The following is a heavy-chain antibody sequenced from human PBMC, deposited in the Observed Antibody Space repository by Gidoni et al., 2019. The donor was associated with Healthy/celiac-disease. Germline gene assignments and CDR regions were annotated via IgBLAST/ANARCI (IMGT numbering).Heavy chain of an antibody. V-gene: IGHV3-23*01. Sequence: EVQLLESGGGLVQPGGSLRLSCAASGFTFTRYVMSWVRQAPGKGLEWVSAISGSGGSTYYADSVKGRFTSSRDNSKNTLYLQMNSLRAEDTAVYYCAKRGFEQLAPFDYWGQGTLVTVSS. CDR1: GFTFTRYV. J-gene: IGHJ4*02. CDR2: ISGSGGST. D-gene: IGHD6-6*01. CDR3: AKRGFEQLAPFDY.